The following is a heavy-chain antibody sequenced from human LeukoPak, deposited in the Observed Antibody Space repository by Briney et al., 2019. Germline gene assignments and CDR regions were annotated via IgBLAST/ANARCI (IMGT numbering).Heavy chain of an antibody. Sequence: PSETLSLTCAVYGGSFSGYYWSWIRRPPGKGLEWIGEINHSGSTNYNPSLKSRVTISVDTSKNQFSLKLSSVTAADTAVYYCAVYSSGYYHDYWGQGTLVTVSS. CDR2: INHSGST. CDR3: AVYSSGYYHDY. CDR1: GGSFSGYY. J-gene: IGHJ4*02. V-gene: IGHV4-34*01. D-gene: IGHD3-22*01.